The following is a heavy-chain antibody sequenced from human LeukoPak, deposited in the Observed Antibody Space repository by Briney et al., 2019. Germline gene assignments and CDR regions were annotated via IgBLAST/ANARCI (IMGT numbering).Heavy chain of an antibody. CDR3: ARERFLEWLPYGMDV. V-gene: IGHV3-74*01. CDR2: INSDGSST. J-gene: IGHJ6*02. D-gene: IGHD3-3*01. CDR1: GFTFSSYW. Sequence: GGSLRLSCAASGFTFSSYWMHWVRQAPGKGLVWVSRINSDGSSTSYADSVKGRFTISRDNAKNSLYLQMNSLRAEDTAVYYCARERFLEWLPYGMDVWGQGTTVTVSS.